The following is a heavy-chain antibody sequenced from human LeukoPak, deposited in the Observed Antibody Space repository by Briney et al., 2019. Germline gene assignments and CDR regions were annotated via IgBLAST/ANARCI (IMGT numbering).Heavy chain of an antibody. V-gene: IGHV3-30*04. J-gene: IGHJ4*02. CDR1: GFTFRTTG. Sequence: GGSLRPSCATSGFTFRTTGVHWVRQAPGKGLEWVALMSSDGIKTYYADSVKGRFTVSRDSSKDILYLQMNSLRDDDTAMYYCAKDHAGSGRAFEYWGQGTRVTVSS. CDR2: MSSDGIKT. D-gene: IGHD3-10*01. CDR3: AKDHAGSGRAFEY.